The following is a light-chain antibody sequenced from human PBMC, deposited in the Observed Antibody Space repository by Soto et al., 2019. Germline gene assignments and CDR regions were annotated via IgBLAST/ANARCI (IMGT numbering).Light chain of an antibody. CDR3: KSYAGSNTYV. CDR1: KSDIGVYDV. CDR2: EVV. Sequence: QSALTQPPSASGSPGQSVTISCTGTKSDIGVYDVVSWYQHHPGKAPRLIIYEVVQRPSGVPDRFSGSKSGNTASLTVSGLQAADEADYFCKSYAGSNTYVFGSGTKVTVL. J-gene: IGLJ1*01. V-gene: IGLV2-8*01.